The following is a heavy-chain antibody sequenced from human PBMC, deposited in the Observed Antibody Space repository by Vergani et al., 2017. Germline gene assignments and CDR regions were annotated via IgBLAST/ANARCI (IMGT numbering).Heavy chain of an antibody. Sequence: QVQLVQSGAEVKKPGASVKVSCKASGYTFTSYDINWVRQATGQGLEWMGWMNPNSGNTGYAQKFQGRVTMTRNTSISTAYMELSSLRSEDTTVYYCARVGTTIFGIGETWFDPWGQGTLVTVSS. CDR3: ARVGTTIFGIGETWFDP. V-gene: IGHV1-8*01. CDR2: MNPNSGNT. CDR1: GYTFTSYD. D-gene: IGHD3-3*01. J-gene: IGHJ5*02.